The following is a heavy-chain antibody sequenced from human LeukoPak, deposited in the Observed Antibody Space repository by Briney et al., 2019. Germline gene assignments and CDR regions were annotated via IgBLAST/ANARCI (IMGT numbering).Heavy chain of an antibody. J-gene: IGHJ4*02. Sequence: PSGTLSLTCDVSGDSISSDKWWSWVRQPPGKGLEYIGEFHHSVSTNYNPSLKSRLTISVDKSKNQFSLKLSSVTAADTAVYYCASSRWYNWLGYWGQGTLVTVSS. CDR3: ASSRWYNWLGY. V-gene: IGHV4-4*02. CDR2: FHHSVST. CDR1: GDSISSDKW. D-gene: IGHD6-13*01.